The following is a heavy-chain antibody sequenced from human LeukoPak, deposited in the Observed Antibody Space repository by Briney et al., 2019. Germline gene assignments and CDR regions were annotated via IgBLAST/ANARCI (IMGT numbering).Heavy chain of an antibody. J-gene: IGHJ3*02. CDR1: GGSISSGGYY. D-gene: IGHD3-10*01. Sequence: SETLSLTCTVSGGSISSGGYYWSWLRQPPGKGLEWIGHISHSGSIYYSPSLRGRVTISLDRSKNQFSLNLSSATAADTAVYYCARRSITMVRGGAFDIWGQGTMVTVSS. V-gene: IGHV4-30-2*01. CDR2: ISHSGSI. CDR3: ARRSITMVRGGAFDI.